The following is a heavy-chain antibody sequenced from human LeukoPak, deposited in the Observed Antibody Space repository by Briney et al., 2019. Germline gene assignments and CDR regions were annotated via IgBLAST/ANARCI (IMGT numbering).Heavy chain of an antibody. CDR3: ARRRHFDWSRIEGYYYMDV. J-gene: IGHJ6*03. Sequence: SETLSLTCTVSGYSISSGYYWAWIRQPPGKGLQWIGNIYHSGNTYYNPSLKSRVSISVDTSKNQFSLKLSSVTAADTAVYYCARRRHFDWSRIEGYYYMDVWGKGTTVTVSS. D-gene: IGHD3-9*01. CDR1: GYSISSGYY. V-gene: IGHV4-38-2*02. CDR2: IYHSGNT.